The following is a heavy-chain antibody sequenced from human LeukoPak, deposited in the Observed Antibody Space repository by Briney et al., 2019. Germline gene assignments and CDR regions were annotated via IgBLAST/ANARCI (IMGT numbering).Heavy chain of an antibody. CDR3: ARDGYSYGLDFDY. CDR1: GFTFTTYW. CDR2: IKQDGTEK. J-gene: IGHJ4*02. Sequence: GGSLRLSCAASGFTFTTYWMSWVRQAPGKGLEWVANIKQDGTEKYYVDSVKGRFTISRDNAKNSLYLQMNSLRVEDTAVYYCARDGYSYGLDFDYWGQGTLVTVSS. V-gene: IGHV3-7*01. D-gene: IGHD5-18*01.